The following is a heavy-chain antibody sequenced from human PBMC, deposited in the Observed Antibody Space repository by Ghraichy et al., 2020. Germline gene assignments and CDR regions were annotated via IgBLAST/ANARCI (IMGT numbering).Heavy chain of an antibody. CDR1: GYTFSGYW. J-gene: IGHJ3*02. D-gene: IGHD3-10*01. CDR2: IDNEGTHT. V-gene: IGHV3-74*01. CDR3: ARDRGTPDAFAT. Sequence: LSLTCEGSGYTFSGYWMHWVRQAPGTGLVWVSRIDNEGTHTIYPDSVKGRFRISRDNAKNTLFLQMSSLRVEDTAVYYCARDRGTPDAFATWGRGTVVTVSS.